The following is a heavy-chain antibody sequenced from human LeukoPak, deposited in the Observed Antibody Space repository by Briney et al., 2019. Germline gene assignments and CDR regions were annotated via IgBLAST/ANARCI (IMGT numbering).Heavy chain of an antibody. CDR1: GFTFSSYA. J-gene: IGHJ5*02. V-gene: IGHV3-64*01. CDR2: ISSNGGST. CDR3: ARALITLGDWFDP. D-gene: IGHD3-16*01. Sequence: GGSLRLSCAASGFTFSSYAMHWVRQAPGKGLEYVSAISSNGGSTYYANSVKGRFTISRDNSKNTLYLQMGSLRAEDMAVYYCARALITLGDWFDPWGQGTLVTVSS.